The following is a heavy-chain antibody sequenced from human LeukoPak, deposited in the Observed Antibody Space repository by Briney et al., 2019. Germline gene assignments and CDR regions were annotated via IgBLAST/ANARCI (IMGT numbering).Heavy chain of an antibody. J-gene: IGHJ4*02. Sequence: PSETLSLTCTVSGGSIGSTSHYWAWIRQPPGKGLEWIGSIFYSGSTYYNPSLKSRVTMFVDMSKNQFSLKLNSVTAADTAVYYCARFTAAACDFWGQGALVTVSS. CDR3: ARFTAAACDF. CDR1: GGSIGSTSHY. D-gene: IGHD6-13*01. V-gene: IGHV4-39*01. CDR2: IFYSGST.